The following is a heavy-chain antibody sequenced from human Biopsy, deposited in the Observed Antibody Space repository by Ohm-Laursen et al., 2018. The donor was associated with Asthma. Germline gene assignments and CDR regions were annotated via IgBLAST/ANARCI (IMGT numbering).Heavy chain of an antibody. Sequence: GSLRLSCAASGFRFSSYAMHWVRQAPGKGLEWVSYITGSGSTIYYADSVKGRFTLSRDNAKNSLYLQMNSLRDEDTAVYYCALKYRNSVFPEYGMDVWGQGTLVTVSS. V-gene: IGHV3-48*03. CDR2: ITGSGSTI. CDR3: ALKYRNSVFPEYGMDV. D-gene: IGHD4-11*01. J-gene: IGHJ6*02. CDR1: GFRFSSYA.